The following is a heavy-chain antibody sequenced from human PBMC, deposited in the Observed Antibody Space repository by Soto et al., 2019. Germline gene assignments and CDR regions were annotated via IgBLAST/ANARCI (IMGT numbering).Heavy chain of an antibody. Sequence: HPGGSLRLSCAASGFTFSSYGMHWVRQAPGKGLEWVAVISYDGSNKYYADSVKGRFTISRDNSKNTLYLQMNSLRAEDTAVYYCAKDLHYYDSSGYYVDYWGQGTLVTVSS. D-gene: IGHD3-22*01. V-gene: IGHV3-30*18. CDR1: GFTFSSYG. CDR2: ISYDGSNK. CDR3: AKDLHYYDSSGYYVDY. J-gene: IGHJ4*02.